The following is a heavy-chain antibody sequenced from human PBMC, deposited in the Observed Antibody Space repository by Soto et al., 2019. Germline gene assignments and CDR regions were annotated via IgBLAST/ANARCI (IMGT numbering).Heavy chain of an antibody. CDR3: AKDMGYDLSPLGYFDY. V-gene: IGHV3-23*01. D-gene: IGHD5-12*01. CDR2: ISGSGGTT. J-gene: IGHJ4*02. Sequence: EVQLLESGGGLVQPGGSLRLSCGASGFTFSDYAMSWVRQAPGKGLEWVSGISGSGGTTHYADSVKGRFTISRDDSKNTLYLQMNSLRSEDTALYYCAKDMGYDLSPLGYFDYWGQGTLVTVSS. CDR1: GFTFSDYA.